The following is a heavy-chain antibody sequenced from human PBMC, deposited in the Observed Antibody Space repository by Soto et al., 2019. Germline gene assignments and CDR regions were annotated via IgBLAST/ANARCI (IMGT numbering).Heavy chain of an antibody. CDR3: ARGTRVVGL. D-gene: IGHD3-16*02. Sequence: QVQLLQSGAEVKEPGASVKVSCRASGYTFTSNDLNWVRQATGQGLEWMGWMNPQSGNTGYAQKFEGRVTMTRNISISTGYMARRGLTYEDTAVYYCARGTRVVGLCGQGTMVTVSS. V-gene: IGHV1-8*01. CDR2: MNPQSGNT. J-gene: IGHJ3*01. CDR1: GYTFTSND.